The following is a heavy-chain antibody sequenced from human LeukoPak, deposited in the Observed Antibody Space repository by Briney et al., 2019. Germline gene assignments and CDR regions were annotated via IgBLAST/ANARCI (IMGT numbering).Heavy chain of an antibody. CDR1: GYTFTSYD. V-gene: IGHV1-8*01. CDR2: MNPNSGNT. CDR3: ARGGSPIFYYYIDV. D-gene: IGHD2-21*01. Sequence: ASVKVSCKASGYTFTSYDINWVRQATGQGLEWMGWMNPNSGNTGYAQKFQGRVTMTRDTSITTAYMELSRLRSDDTAVYYCARGGSPIFYYYIDVWGKGTTVTISS. J-gene: IGHJ6*03.